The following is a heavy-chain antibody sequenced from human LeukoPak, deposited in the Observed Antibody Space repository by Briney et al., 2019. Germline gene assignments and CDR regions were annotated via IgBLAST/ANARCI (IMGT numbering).Heavy chain of an antibody. CDR3: AKDYFVSVSRRGNWFDP. V-gene: IGHV3-23*01. CDR2: IRGSGGST. Sequence: PGGPLTLSCRAWGFNLSSYAMIGARQATGKGREWLSDIRGSGGSTDYPDAGKGRFTITRDNAKNTLHLQMNSLRVEDTAVYYCAKDYFVSVSRRGNWFDPWGQGTLVTVSS. D-gene: IGHD2-2*01. CDR1: GFNLSSYA. J-gene: IGHJ5*02.